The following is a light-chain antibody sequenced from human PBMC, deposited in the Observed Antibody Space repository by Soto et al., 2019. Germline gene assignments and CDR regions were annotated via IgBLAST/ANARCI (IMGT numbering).Light chain of an antibody. V-gene: IGLV2-8*01. CDR2: EVS. CDR3: SSYAGSNNPLYV. J-gene: IGLJ1*01. CDR1: SSDVGGYNY. Sequence: QSVLTQPPSASGSPGRSVTISCTGTSSDVGGYNYVSWYQQHPGKAPKLMIYEVSKRPSGVPDRFSGSKSGNTASLTVSGLQAEDEADYYCSSYAGSNNPLYVFGTGTKLTVL.